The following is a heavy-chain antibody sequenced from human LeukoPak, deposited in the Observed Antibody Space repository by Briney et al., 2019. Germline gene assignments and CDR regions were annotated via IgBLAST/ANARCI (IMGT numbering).Heavy chain of an antibody. CDR2: ISSSGSTI. D-gene: IGHD5-18*01. Sequence: GGSLRLSCAASGFTFSDYYMSWIRQAPGKGLEWVSYISSSGSTIYYADSVKGRFTISRDNAKNSLYLQMNSLRAEDTAAYYCARTRGYSYYYFDYWGQGTLVTVSS. J-gene: IGHJ4*02. V-gene: IGHV3-11*01. CDR1: GFTFSDYY. CDR3: ARTRGYSYYYFDY.